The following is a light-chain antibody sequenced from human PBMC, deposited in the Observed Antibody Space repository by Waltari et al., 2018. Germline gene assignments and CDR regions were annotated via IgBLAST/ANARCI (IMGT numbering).Light chain of an antibody. Sequence: AIHLTQSPSSLSASKGDRIPITCQATQDISFNLAWYQQKPGKVPSLLIYKSSTLQTGVPSRFSGSGSGTDFTLTISSLQPEDFATYFCQQGYNVPLTFGGGTKVEIK. V-gene: IGKV1D-13*01. CDR2: KSS. J-gene: IGKJ4*01. CDR3: QQGYNVPLT. CDR1: QDISFN.